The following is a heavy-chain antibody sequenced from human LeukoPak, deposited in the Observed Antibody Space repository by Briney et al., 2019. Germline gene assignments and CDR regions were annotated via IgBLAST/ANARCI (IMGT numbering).Heavy chain of an antibody. CDR2: INHSGST. J-gene: IGHJ4*02. D-gene: IGHD6-13*01. CDR1: GGAFSGYY. Sequence: SETLSLTCAVYGGAFSGYYWSWIRQPPGKGLEWIGEINHSGSTNYNPSLKSRVTISVDTSKNQFSLKLSSVTAADTAVYYCARGARAAAVGIWGQGTLVTVSS. CDR3: ARGARAAAVGI. V-gene: IGHV4-34*01.